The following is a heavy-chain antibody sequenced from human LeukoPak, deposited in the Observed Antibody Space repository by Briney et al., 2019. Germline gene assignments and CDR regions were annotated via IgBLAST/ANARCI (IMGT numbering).Heavy chain of an antibody. CDR1: GGTFGSYA. Sequence: ASVKVSCKASGGTFGSYAISWVRQAPGQGLEWMGGIIPIFGTANYAQKFQSRVTITADESTSTAYMELSSLRSEDTAVYYCARPRDYGGNSLDAFDIWGQGTMVTVSS. CDR3: ARPRDYGGNSLDAFDI. CDR2: IIPIFGTA. J-gene: IGHJ3*02. D-gene: IGHD4-23*01. V-gene: IGHV1-69*01.